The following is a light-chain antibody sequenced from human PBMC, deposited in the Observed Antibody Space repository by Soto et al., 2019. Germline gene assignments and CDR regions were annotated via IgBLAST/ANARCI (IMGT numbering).Light chain of an antibody. V-gene: IGKV3-20*01. J-gene: IGKJ1*01. Sequence: EIVLTQSPGTLSLSPGGRATLSWRASQSVSSSYLAWYQQKPGQAPRLLIYGASSRATGIPDRFSGSGSGTDFTLTISRLEPEDFAVYYCQPYGSSPRTFGQGTKVDIK. CDR2: GAS. CDR3: QPYGSSPRT. CDR1: QSVSSSY.